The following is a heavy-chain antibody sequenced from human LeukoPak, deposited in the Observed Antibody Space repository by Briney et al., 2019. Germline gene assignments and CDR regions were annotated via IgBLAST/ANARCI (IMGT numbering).Heavy chain of an antibody. J-gene: IGHJ5*02. V-gene: IGHV4-34*01. Sequence: PSETLSLTCAVYGGSFSGYYWSWIRQPPGKGLEWVGEMNHSGSTNYNPSLKSRVTISVDTSKNQFSLKLSSVTAADTAVYYRATAPPYQLLNWFDPWGQGTLVTVSS. D-gene: IGHD2-2*01. CDR3: ATAPPYQLLNWFDP. CDR1: GGSFSGYY. CDR2: MNHSGST.